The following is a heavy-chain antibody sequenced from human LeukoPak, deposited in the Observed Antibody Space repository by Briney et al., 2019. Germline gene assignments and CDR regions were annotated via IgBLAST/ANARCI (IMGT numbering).Heavy chain of an antibody. CDR3: ITDRYCGGDCQSDY. CDR2: IKSKTDGGTT. Sequence: GGSLRLTCAASGFTFSNAWMSWVRQAPGKGLEWVGRIKSKTDGGTTDYAAPVKGRFTISRDDSKNTLYLQMNSLKTEDTAVYYCITDRYCGGDCQSDYWGQGTLVTVSS. CDR1: GFTFSNAW. V-gene: IGHV3-15*01. J-gene: IGHJ4*02. D-gene: IGHD2-21*02.